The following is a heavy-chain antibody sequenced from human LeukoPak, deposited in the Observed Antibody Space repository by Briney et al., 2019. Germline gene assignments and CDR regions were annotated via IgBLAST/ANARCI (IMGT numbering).Heavy chain of an antibody. CDR2: FYDSGDF. CDR1: GGSITGHH. Sequence: SQTLSLTCTVSGGSITGHHWTWIRRPPGTGLGWIGYFYDSGDFNYNPSLKSRVTISMDMSNNQFSLSMSSVTAADTAMYYCARLLRPGGRKGDCFDIWGQGTMVTVSS. J-gene: IGHJ3*02. D-gene: IGHD2-21*01. V-gene: IGHV4-59*08. CDR3: ARLLRPGGRKGDCFDI.